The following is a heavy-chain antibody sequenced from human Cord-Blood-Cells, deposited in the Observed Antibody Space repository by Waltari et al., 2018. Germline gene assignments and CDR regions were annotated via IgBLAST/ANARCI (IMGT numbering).Heavy chain of an antibody. CDR3: ARVEYYSSSWYYFDY. D-gene: IGHD6-13*01. CDR2: INAGNGNT. CDR1: GYTFTSYA. J-gene: IGHJ4*02. V-gene: IGHV1-3*01. Sequence: QVQLVQSGAEVKKPGASVKVSCKASGYTFTSYAMHWVRQAPGQRLEWMGWINAGNGNTKYSPKFQGRVTITRDTAASTAYMELSSLRSEDTAVYYCARVEYYSSSWYYFDYWGQGTLVTVSS.